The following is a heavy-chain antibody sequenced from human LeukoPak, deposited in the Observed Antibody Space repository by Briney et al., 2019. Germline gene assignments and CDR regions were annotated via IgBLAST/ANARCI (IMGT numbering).Heavy chain of an antibody. J-gene: IGHJ4*02. CDR3: ARRFSYVSGSYFVY. Sequence: SETLSLTCTVSGYSISSGYYWGWIRQPPGKGLECIGSIYHSGSTYYNPSLKSRVTISVDPSKNQFSLKLSSVTAADTAVYYCARRFSYVSGSYFVYWGQRTLVTVSS. D-gene: IGHD3-10*01. CDR1: GYSISSGYY. V-gene: IGHV4-38-2*02. CDR2: IYHSGST.